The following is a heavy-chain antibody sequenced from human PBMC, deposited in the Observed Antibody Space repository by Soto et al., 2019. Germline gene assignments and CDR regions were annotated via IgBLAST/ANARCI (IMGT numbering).Heavy chain of an antibody. CDR1: VFTFSSYA. CDR3: AKVRDIVVVVAAAMDY. V-gene: IGHV3-23*01. CDR2: ISGSGGST. Sequence: VGSLRLSFAASVFTFSSYAMSWVRQAPGKGLEWVSAISGSGGSTYYADSVKGRFTISRDNSKNTLYLQMNSLRAEDEAVYYCAKVRDIVVVVAAAMDYWGQGTLVTVSS. J-gene: IGHJ4*02. D-gene: IGHD2-15*01.